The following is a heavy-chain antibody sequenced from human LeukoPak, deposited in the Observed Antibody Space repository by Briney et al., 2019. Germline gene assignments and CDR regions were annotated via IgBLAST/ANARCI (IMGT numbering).Heavy chain of an antibody. CDR2: IGNNGGGI. CDR1: GFAFSTYT. V-gene: IGHV3-23*01. CDR3: AIDPNWGTHS. Sequence: GGSLRLACAASGFAFSTYTMYWVRHPPGKRLEWVSIIGNNGGGIHYADSVRGRFTISRDNSKNALYLQMNSLRVEDTAVYYCAIDPNWGTHSWGQGVLVTVSS. D-gene: IGHD7-27*01. J-gene: IGHJ4*02.